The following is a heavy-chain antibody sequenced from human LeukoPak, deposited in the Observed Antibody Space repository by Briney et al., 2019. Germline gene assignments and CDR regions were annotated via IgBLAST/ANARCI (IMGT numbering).Heavy chain of an antibody. CDR3: ARDRGAAAAGTNWFDP. CDR2: ISSSSSYT. D-gene: IGHD6-13*01. Sequence: GGTLRLSCAASGFTFSDYYMSWIRQAPGKGLEWVSYISSSSSYTNYADSAKGRFPISRENAKNSLYLQMNRLRAEDTAVDYCARDRGAAAAGTNWFDPWGQGTLVTVSS. CDR1: GFTFSDYY. V-gene: IGHV3-11*05. J-gene: IGHJ5*02.